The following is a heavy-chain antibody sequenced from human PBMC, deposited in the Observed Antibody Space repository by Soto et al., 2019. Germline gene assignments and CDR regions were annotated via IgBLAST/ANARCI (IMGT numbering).Heavy chain of an antibody. J-gene: IGHJ4*02. V-gene: IGHV3-30*18. CDR2: ISYDGSNK. Sequence: GGSLRLSCAASGFTFSSYGMHWVRQAPGKGLEWVAVISYDGSNKYYADSVKGRFTISRDDSKNTLYLQMNSLRAEDTAVYYCAKGSGYRPLDYWGQGTLVTVSS. CDR3: AKGSGYRPLDY. CDR1: GFTFSSYG. D-gene: IGHD5-12*01.